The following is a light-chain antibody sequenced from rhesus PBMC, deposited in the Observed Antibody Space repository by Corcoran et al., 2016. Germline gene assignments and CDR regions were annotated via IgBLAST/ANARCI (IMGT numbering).Light chain of an antibody. CDR1: QGIGNA. Sequence: DIQMTQSPSSLSASVGDKVTVTCRASQGIGNALAWYQQKPGKAPKLLIYAASKLQSGVPSRFSGSGAGTAVTLTLTSLQPEDFAVYYFQQRKSYPVTFGGGTKVEIK. CDR2: AAS. V-gene: IGKV1-33*01. CDR3: QQRKSYPVT. J-gene: IGKJ4*01.